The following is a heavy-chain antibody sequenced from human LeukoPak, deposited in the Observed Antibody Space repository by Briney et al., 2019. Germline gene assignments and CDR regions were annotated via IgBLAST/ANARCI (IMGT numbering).Heavy chain of an antibody. D-gene: IGHD1-26*01. CDR1: GYTFAGYF. J-gene: IGHJ4*02. CDR2: INANSGDT. CDR3: ARDLISTPYWELDY. Sequence: GASVKVSCKTSGYTFAGYFLHWVRQAPTQGLQWMGRINANSGDTDLAQHFQDRVTMTRDTSIYTAYMDLSSLTSDDTAIYYCARDLISTPYWELDYWGQGTLVAVSS. V-gene: IGHV1-2*06.